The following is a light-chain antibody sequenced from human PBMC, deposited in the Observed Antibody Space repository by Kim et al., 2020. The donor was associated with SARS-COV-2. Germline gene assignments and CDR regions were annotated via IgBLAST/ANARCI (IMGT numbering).Light chain of an antibody. CDR3: QTWGTPVV. CDR2: VNRDGSH. CDR1: GGYNFDA. J-gene: IGLJ7*01. Sequence: GASVKLACTLGGGYNFDAIAWHQQQPGRGSHFLLEVNRDGSHYKGDGIPDRFSGSSSESERYLTISNLQSVDEADYYCQTWGTPVVFGGGTQLTVL. V-gene: IGLV4-69*01.